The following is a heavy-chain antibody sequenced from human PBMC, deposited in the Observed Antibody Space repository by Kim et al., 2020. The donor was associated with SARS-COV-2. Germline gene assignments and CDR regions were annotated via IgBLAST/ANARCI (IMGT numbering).Heavy chain of an antibody. CDR1: GFTFTTYG. CDR3: AKQFLGQGALYDF. CDR2: ISSDGSDK. V-gene: IGHV3-30*18. J-gene: IGHJ2*01. D-gene: IGHD3-3*01. Sequence: GGSLRLSCAASGFTFTTYGMHWVRQAPGKGLEWVAVISSDGSDKYYADSVKGRFIMSRDNSKNTLYLQMNSLRADDTAVYYCAKQFLGQGALYDFWGRGTLVTVSS.